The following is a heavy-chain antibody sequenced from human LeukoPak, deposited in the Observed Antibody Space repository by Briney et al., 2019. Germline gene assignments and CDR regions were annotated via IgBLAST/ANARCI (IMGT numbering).Heavy chain of an antibody. D-gene: IGHD5-24*01. CDR1: GFTFSDYY. CDR2: ISSSGSTI. J-gene: IGHJ4*02. CDR3: ARDLQRRDGSWALDY. Sequence: GGSLRLSCAAPGFTFSDYYMSWIRQAPGKGLEWVSYISSSGSTIYYADSVKGRFTISRDNAKNSLYLQMDSLRAEDTAVYYCARDLQRRDGSWALDYWGQGTLVTVSS. V-gene: IGHV3-11*04.